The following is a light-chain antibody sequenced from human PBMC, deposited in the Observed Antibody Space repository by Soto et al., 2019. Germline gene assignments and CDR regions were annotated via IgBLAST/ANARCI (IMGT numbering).Light chain of an antibody. V-gene: IGLV2-8*01. CDR3: SSYVDSNNLEVV. Sequence: QSALTQPPSASGSPGQSVTISCTGTSSDVGSCKYVSWYQQHPGKAPKLIIYEVIKRPSGVPDRFSGSKSGNTASLTVSGLQAEDEADYYCSSYVDSNNLEVVFGGGTKLTVL. CDR1: SSDVGSCKY. CDR2: EVI. J-gene: IGLJ2*01.